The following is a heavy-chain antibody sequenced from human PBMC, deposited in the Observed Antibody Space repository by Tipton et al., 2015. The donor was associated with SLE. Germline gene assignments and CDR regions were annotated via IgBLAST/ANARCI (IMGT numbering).Heavy chain of an antibody. CDR3: ARESASTGHFDF. V-gene: IGHV4-59*12. J-gene: IGHJ4*02. D-gene: IGHD2-8*02. CDR1: GGSLNTYY. Sequence: TLSLTCTDSGGSLNTYYWSWIRQPPGKGLEWIGNIFYSGSTKYNPSLKSRLTISLDRSKNQFSLNLRSVTVADTAVYYCARESASTGHFDFWGQGTLVTVSS. CDR2: IFYSGST.